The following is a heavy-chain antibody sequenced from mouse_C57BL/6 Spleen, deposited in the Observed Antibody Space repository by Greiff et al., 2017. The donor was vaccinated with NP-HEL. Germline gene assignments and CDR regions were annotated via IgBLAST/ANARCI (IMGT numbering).Heavy chain of an antibody. CDR2: IYPSDSET. CDR3: ASQTAQATWFAY. V-gene: IGHV1-61*01. CDR1: GYTFTSYW. D-gene: IGHD3-2*02. J-gene: IGHJ3*01. Sequence: QVQLQQPGAELVRPGSSVKLSCKASGYTFTSYWMDWVKQRPGQGLEWIGNIYPSDSETHYNQKFKDKATLTVDKSSSKAYMQLSSLTSEDSAVYYCASQTAQATWFAYWGQGTLVTVSA.